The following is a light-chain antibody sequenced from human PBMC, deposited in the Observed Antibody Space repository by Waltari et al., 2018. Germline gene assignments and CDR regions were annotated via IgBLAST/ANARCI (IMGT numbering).Light chain of an antibody. V-gene: IGLV2-14*02. CDR3: SSYTGRVYV. J-gene: IGLJ1*01. Sequence: QSALTQPASVSGSPGQSITIPCTGTIRAVGSYNAVSWYQQHPGKGPKLIIYEVNNRPSGVSNRVSGSKSGNTASLTISGLQTEDEADYYCSSYTGRVYVFGTGTKVTVL. CDR2: EVN. CDR1: IRAVGSYNA.